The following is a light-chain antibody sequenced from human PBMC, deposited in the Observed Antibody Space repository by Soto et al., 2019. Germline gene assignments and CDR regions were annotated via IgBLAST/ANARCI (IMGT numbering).Light chain of an antibody. CDR3: QQYNTWQT. CDR2: GAS. V-gene: IGKV3-15*01. CDR1: QSVSSN. J-gene: IGKJ1*01. Sequence: EFVMTLSPSTLSVSPGERATLSFRASQSVSSNLAWYQQKPGQAPRLLIYGASTRATGIPARFSGSGSGTEFTLTISSLQSEDFAFYYCQQYNTWQTFGQGTKVDIK.